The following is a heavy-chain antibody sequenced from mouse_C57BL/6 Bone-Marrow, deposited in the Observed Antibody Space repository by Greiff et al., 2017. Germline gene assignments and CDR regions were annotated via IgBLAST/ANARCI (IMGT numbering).Heavy chain of an antibody. CDR3: ARSGYYSNYDWYFDV. Sequence: EVQGVESGPELVKPGASVKISCKASGYSFTDYNMNWVKQSNGKSLEWIGVINPNYGTTSYNQKFKGKATLTVDQSSSTAYMQLNSLTSEDSAVYYCARSGYYSNYDWYFDVWGTGTTVTVSS. CDR2: INPNYGTT. CDR1: GYSFTDYN. V-gene: IGHV1-39*01. D-gene: IGHD2-5*01. J-gene: IGHJ1*03.